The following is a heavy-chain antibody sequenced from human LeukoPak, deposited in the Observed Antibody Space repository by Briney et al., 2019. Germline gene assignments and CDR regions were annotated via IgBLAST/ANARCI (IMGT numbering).Heavy chain of an antibody. CDR2: ISASGSEI. V-gene: IGHV3-21*04. J-gene: IGHJ5*02. CDR3: AKDRGYEVVFDR. D-gene: IGHD5-12*01. CDR1: GFTIDTYR. Sequence: PGGTLRPSCADSGFTIDTYRMNCVRQAPGKGLEWVSSISASGSEIYCAGSLKGRFTISRDNDKDSLYVQMNSLSIEDTALYYCAKDRGYEVVFDRWGQGTLVAVCS.